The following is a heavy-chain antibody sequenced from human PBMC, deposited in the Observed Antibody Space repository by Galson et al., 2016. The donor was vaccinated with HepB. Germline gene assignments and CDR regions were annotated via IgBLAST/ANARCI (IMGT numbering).Heavy chain of an antibody. J-gene: IGHJ6*04. D-gene: IGHD5-12*01. CDR3: ARDGGYSGYDAYGLDV. CDR1: GFTFSIYD. V-gene: IGHV3-13*01. CDR2: IGTAGNT. Sequence: SLRLSCAASGFTFSIYDMHWVRQAPGSGLEWVSVIGTAGNTYYAASVKGRFTISREDAKNSLFLQMNSLTVGDTAVYYCARDGGYSGYDAYGLDVWGKGTTVTGSS.